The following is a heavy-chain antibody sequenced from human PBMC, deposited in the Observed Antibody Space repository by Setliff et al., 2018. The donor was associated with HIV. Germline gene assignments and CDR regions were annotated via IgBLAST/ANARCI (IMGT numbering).Heavy chain of an antibody. CDR2: INTGNGNT. J-gene: IGHJ5*02. D-gene: IGHD2-2*01. Sequence: ASVKVSCKASGYTFSHYPMHWVRQAPGQRPEWMGWINTGNGNTKYSQKFQDRVTITRDTSADTVYMELSSLRSEDTAVNYCARDRCNSVACYLYNWFDPWGQGTLVTVSS. V-gene: IGHV1-3*04. CDR1: GYTFSHYP. CDR3: ARDRCNSVACYLYNWFDP.